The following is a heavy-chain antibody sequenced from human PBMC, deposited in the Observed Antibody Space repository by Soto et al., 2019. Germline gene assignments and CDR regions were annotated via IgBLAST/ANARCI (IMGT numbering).Heavy chain of an antibody. CDR2: INPSCGST. Sequence: QVQLVQSGAEVKKPGASVKVSCKASGYTFTSYYMHWVRQAPGQGLEWMGIINPSCGSTSYAQKFQGRVTMTRDTSTSTVYMELSSLRSEDTAVYYCARDVLMVYAIPDPYYYYYGMDVWGQGTTVTVSS. CDR3: ARDVLMVYAIPDPYYYYYGMDV. V-gene: IGHV1-46*01. D-gene: IGHD2-8*01. J-gene: IGHJ6*02. CDR1: GYTFTSYY.